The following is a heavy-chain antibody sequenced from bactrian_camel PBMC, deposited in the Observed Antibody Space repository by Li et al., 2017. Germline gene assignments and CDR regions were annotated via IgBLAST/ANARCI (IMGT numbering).Heavy chain of an antibody. J-gene: IGHJ4*01. V-gene: IGHV3S55*01. CDR2: ISPDGTI. CDR3: VALGSRCPGGNNY. Sequence: HVQLVESGGGSVQAGGSLKLSCAASGYIFNSCGMGWYRQAPGKERALVSTISPDGTIAYADVVKRRFTISLDNAKNTLHLQMTNLKTEDTAVYYCVALGSRCPGGNNYWGQGTQVTVS. CDR1: GYIFNSCG. D-gene: IGHD7*01.